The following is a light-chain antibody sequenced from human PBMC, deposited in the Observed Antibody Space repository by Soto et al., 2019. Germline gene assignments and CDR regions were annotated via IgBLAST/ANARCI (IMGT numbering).Light chain of an antibody. V-gene: IGKV1-5*01. CDR2: DAS. CDR3: QQYNRYQYT. Sequence: DIQMTQSPSTLSASVGDRVTITCRASQSISSWLAWYQQKPGKAPKLLIYDASSLESGVPSRFSGSGSGTEFTLTISSLQPYDFATYYCQQYNRYQYTFGQGTKLEIK. CDR1: QSISSW. J-gene: IGKJ2*01.